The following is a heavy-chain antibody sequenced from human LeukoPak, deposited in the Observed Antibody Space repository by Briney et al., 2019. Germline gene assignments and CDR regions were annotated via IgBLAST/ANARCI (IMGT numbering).Heavy chain of an antibody. D-gene: IGHD3-10*01. CDR3: ARGDPVLTYYSGSGSYSNSPVDY. CDR1: GGSFSGYY. Sequence: SETLSLTCAVYGGSFSGYYWSWIRQPPGKGLEWIGEINHSGSTNYNPSLKSRVTISVDTSKNQFSLKLSSVTAADTAVYYCARGDPVLTYYSGSGSYSNSPVDYWGQGTLVTVSS. CDR2: INHSGST. V-gene: IGHV4-34*01. J-gene: IGHJ4*02.